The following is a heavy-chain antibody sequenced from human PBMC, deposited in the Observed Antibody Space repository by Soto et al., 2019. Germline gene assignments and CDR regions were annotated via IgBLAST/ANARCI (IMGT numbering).Heavy chain of an antibody. J-gene: IGHJ5*02. D-gene: IGHD3-3*01. CDR1: GGTFSSYA. V-gene: IGHV1-69*01. Sequence: QVQLVQSGAEVKKPGSSVKVSCKASGGTFSSYAISWVRQAPGQGLEWMGGIIPICGTANYAQKFQGRVPITADESTSTAYMELSSLRSEDTAVYYCARDFPSPASGRVRDFWSGYYPTWFAPWGQGTLVTVSS. CDR3: ARDFPSPASGRVRDFWSGYYPTWFAP. CDR2: IIPICGTA.